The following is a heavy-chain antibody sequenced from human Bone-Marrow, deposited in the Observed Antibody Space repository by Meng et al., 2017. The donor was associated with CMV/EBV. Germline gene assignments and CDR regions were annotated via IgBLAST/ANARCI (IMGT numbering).Heavy chain of an antibody. D-gene: IGHD3-10*01. Sequence: SETLSLSCTVPGGSISSYYWSWIRQPPGKGLEWIGYIYYSGSTNYNPSLKSRVTISVDTSKNQFSLKLSSVTAADTAVYYCARDSGVYGMDVWGQGTTVTVSS. J-gene: IGHJ6*01. CDR2: IYYSGST. CDR1: GGSISSYY. CDR3: ARDSGVYGMDV. V-gene: IGHV4-59*01.